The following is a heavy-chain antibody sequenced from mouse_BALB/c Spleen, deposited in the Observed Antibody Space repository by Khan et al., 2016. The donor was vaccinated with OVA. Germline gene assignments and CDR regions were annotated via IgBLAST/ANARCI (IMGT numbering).Heavy chain of an antibody. CDR1: GFDFSRYW. Sequence: EVKLLESGGGLVQPGGSLKLSCAASGFDFSRYWMSWVRQAPGKGLEWIGEINPDSSTINYTPSLKDKFIISRDNAKNTLYLQMSKVRSEDTARYYGAIPYRYDGKAWFAYWGQGTLVTVSA. CDR2: INPDSSTI. V-gene: IGHV4-1*02. J-gene: IGHJ3*01. D-gene: IGHD2-14*01. CDR3: AIPYRYDGKAWFAY.